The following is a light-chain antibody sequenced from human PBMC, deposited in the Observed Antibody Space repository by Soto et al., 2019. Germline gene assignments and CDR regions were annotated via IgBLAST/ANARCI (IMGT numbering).Light chain of an antibody. CDR3: QRYNSYPIT. CDR1: QSISSW. V-gene: IGKV1-5*01. CDR2: DAS. J-gene: IGKJ5*01. Sequence: DIQMTQSPSTLSASVGDRVTITCRASQSISSWLAWYQQRPGQAPKLLIYDASRLESGVPSRFSGTGSGTEFTLTISSLQPDDFATDYCQRYNSYPITFGQGTRLEFK.